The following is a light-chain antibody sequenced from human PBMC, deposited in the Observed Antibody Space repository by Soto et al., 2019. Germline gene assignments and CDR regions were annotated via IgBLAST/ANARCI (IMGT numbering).Light chain of an antibody. J-gene: IGLJ3*02. CDR3: AAWDDRLKRVL. CDR2: STN. Sequence: QLVLTQPPSASGTPGQRVTISCSGNSSNIGSSTVHWYQHLPGRAPKLLIYSTNQWPSGVPDRFSGSKSGTSASLAISGLQSEDEGDYYCAAWDDRLKRVLFGGGTKVTVL. CDR1: SSNIGSST. V-gene: IGLV1-44*01.